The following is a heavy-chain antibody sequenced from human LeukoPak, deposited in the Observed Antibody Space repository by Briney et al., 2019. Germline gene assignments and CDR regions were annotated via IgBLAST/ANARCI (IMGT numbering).Heavy chain of an antibody. V-gene: IGHV4-39*07. D-gene: IGHD5-18*01. CDR3: ARSIQLWFYAFDI. CDR2: IFYSGST. CDR1: GGSISTSSYY. J-gene: IGHJ3*02. Sequence: SETLSLTCTVSGGSISTSSYYWGWVRQPPGKGLEWIGNIFYSGSTYYSPSLKSRVTISLDTSKNQFSLKLSSVTAADTAVYYCARSIQLWFYAFDIWGQGTMVTVSS.